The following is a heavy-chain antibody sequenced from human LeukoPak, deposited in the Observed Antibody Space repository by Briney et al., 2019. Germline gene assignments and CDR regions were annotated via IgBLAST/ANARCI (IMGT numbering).Heavy chain of an antibody. CDR3: TKDWHILTGRNCFDP. J-gene: IGHJ5*02. CDR1: GYTFNNYG. Sequence: ASVRVSCKASGYTFNNYGISWVRQAPGQGLEWMGWVSPYNGDTNYAQKFQGRVTMSTDTSTSTACMELRSLRFDDTAIYYCTKDWHILTGRNCFDPRGQGTLVTVSS. CDR2: VSPYNGDT. D-gene: IGHD3-9*01. V-gene: IGHV1-18*01.